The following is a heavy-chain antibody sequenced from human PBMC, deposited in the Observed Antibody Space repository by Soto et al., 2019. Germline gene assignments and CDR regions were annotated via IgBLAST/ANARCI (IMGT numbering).Heavy chain of an antibody. D-gene: IGHD3-3*01. Sequence: PSETLSLTCTVSGGSISSANYCWNWIRQPPGKGLEWIGYISHSGSTYYNPSLKSRLTISLDTSKNQFSLRLSSVTAADTAIYDCATRITVFGLLIPPFDPWGQGTQVTVS. V-gene: IGHV4-30-4*02. CDR3: ATRITVFGLLIPPFDP. J-gene: IGHJ5*02. CDR1: GGSISSANYC. CDR2: ISHSGST.